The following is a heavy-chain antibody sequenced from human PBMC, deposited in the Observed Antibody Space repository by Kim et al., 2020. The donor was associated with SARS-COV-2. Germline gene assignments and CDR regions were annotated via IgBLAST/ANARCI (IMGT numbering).Heavy chain of an antibody. J-gene: IGHJ4*02. D-gene: IGHD2-15*01. CDR2: ISSGSAYI. CDR3: ARDNLGYCSGGTCYSNGGFDS. V-gene: IGHV3-21*01. CDR1: GFTFRSFT. Sequence: GGSLRLSCAASGFTFRSFTMVWVRQAPGKGLEWVSSISSGSAYILYADSAKGRFTISRENGDNSLYLHMDNLTVEDAAMYYCARDNLGYCSGGTCYSNGGFDSWGQGTLVTVSP.